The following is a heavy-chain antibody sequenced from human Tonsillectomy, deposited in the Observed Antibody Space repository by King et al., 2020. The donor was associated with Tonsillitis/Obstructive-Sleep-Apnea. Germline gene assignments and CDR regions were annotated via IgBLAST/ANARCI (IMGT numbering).Heavy chain of an antibody. CDR3: ARAAIFGVVPSFDY. Sequence: VQLQESGPGLVKPSETLSLTCTVSGGSVSSGSYYWSWIRQPPGKGLEWIGYIYYSGSTNYNPSLTSRVSLSVDTSKSQFSLKVSSVTAADTAVYYCARAAIFGVVPSFDYWGQGTLVTVSS. CDR2: IYYSGST. D-gene: IGHD3-3*01. CDR1: GGSVSSGSYY. V-gene: IGHV4-61*01. J-gene: IGHJ4*02.